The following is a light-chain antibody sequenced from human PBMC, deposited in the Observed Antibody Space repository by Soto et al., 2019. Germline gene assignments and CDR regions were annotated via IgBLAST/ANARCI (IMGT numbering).Light chain of an antibody. J-gene: IGKJ2*01. CDR2: AAS. Sequence: DIQMTQSPSSLSASVGDRVTITCRASQSITNSLNWYQQKPGKAPKLLIYAASTLQTGVPSRFSGSGSGTDFTLTISSLQHDDFATYYCQQSYSTLMYTFGQGTNLAIK. CDR1: QSITNS. V-gene: IGKV1-39*01. CDR3: QQSYSTLMYT.